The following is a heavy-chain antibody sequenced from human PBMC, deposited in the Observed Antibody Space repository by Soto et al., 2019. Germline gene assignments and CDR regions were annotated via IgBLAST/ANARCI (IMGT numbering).Heavy chain of an antibody. CDR3: AREAVDDYGDYHTYDY. J-gene: IGHJ4*02. CDR2: IKQDGSEK. Sequence: GGSLRLSCAASGFTFSSYWMSWVRQAPGKGLEWVANIKQDGSEKYYVDSVKGRFTISRDNAKNSLYLQMNSLRAEDTAVYYCAREAVDDYGDYHTYDYCGQGTLVTVSS. CDR1: GFTFSSYW. D-gene: IGHD4-17*01. V-gene: IGHV3-7*03.